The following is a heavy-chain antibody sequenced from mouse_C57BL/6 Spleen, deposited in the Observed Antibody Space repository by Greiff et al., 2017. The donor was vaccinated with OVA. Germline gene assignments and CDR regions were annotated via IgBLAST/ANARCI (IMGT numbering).Heavy chain of an antibody. CDR3: TRGGDSNSYFDY. D-gene: IGHD2-5*01. CDR1: GFTFSSYA. CDR2: ISSGGDYI. Sequence: EVKLVESGEGLVKPGGSLKLSCAASGFTFSSYAMSWVRQTPEKRLEWVAYISSGGDYIYYADTVKGRFTISRDNARNTLYLQMSSLKSEDTAMYYCTRGGDSNSYFDYWGQGTTLTVSS. J-gene: IGHJ2*01. V-gene: IGHV5-9-1*02.